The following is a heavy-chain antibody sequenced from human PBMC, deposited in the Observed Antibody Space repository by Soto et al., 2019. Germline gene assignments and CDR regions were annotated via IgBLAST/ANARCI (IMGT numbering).Heavy chain of an antibody. CDR2: IWYDGSNK. V-gene: IGHV3-33*01. Sequence: QVQLVESGGGVVQPGRSLRLSCAASGFTFSSYGMHWVRQAPGKGLEGVAVIWYDGSNKYYADSVKGRFTISRDNSKNTQYLQMNSMRAEDTAVYYCARHLLAANDYWGQGTLVTVSS. D-gene: IGHD3-3*01. CDR3: ARHLLAANDY. CDR1: GFTFSSYG. J-gene: IGHJ4*02.